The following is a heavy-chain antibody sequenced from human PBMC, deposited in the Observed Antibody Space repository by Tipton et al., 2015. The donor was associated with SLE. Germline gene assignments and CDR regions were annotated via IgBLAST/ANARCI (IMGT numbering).Heavy chain of an antibody. CDR3: ARDYYGSGFDAFDI. CDR2: IYYTGNT. J-gene: IGHJ3*02. D-gene: IGHD3-10*01. CDR1: GGSMSYHY. Sequence: TLSLTCSVSGGSMSYHYWSWIRQPPGKGLEWIGYIYYTGNTNYNPSLKSRVTMSVDTSKSQFSLRLSSVTAADTAVYYCARDYYGSGFDAFDIWGQGTMVTVSS. V-gene: IGHV4-59*11.